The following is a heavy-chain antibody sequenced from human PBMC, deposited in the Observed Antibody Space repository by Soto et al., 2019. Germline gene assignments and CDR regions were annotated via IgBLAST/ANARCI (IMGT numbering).Heavy chain of an antibody. Sequence: PSVNVSCKASVYTFTSYGISWVRQAPGQGLEWMGWISAYNGNTNYAQKLQGRVTMTTDTSTRTAYMELRSLRSDDTAVYYCARGDELPDAFDIWGQGTMVTVS. CDR3: ARGDELPDAFDI. V-gene: IGHV1-18*04. J-gene: IGHJ3*02. D-gene: IGHD1-7*01. CDR2: ISAYNGNT. CDR1: VYTFTSYG.